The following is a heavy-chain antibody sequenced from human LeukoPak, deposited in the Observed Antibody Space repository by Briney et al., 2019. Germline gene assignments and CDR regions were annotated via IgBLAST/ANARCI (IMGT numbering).Heavy chain of an antibody. J-gene: IGHJ4*02. CDR3: ARVPMRYCSSTSCPPLFDY. D-gene: IGHD2-2*01. CDR2: IYSGGST. Sequence: GGSLRLSCAASGFTVSSNYMSWVRQAPGKGLEWVSVIYSGGSTYYADSVKGRFTISRDNSKNTLYLQMNSLRAEDTAAYYCARVPMRYCSSTSCPPLFDYWGQGTLVTVSS. CDR1: GFTVSSNY. V-gene: IGHV3-53*01.